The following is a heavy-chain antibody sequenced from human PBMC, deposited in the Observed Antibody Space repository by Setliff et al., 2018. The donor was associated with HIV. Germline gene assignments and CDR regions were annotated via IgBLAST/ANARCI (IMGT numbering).Heavy chain of an antibody. J-gene: IGHJ4*02. V-gene: IGHV1-46*01. D-gene: IGHD2-8*02. CDR1: GGTFRNNP. CDR3: ARDNTVWSCDH. CDR2: INPSDGSR. Sequence: ASVKVSCKASGGTFRNNPINWVRQAPGQGLEWMGIINPSDGSRRYAQKFQDRLTMTRDTTTTTVYMELSSLRSEDTAVYHCARDNTVWSCDHWGQGTLVTVSS.